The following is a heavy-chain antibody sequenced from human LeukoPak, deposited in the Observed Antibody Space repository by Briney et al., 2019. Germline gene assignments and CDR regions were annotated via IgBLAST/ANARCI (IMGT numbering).Heavy chain of an antibody. CDR3: ARGSGDRNYFDY. D-gene: IGHD3-10*01. J-gene: IGHJ4*02. CDR1: GGSISSYY. V-gene: IGHV4-59*01. CDR2: IYYSGST. Sequence: SETLSLTCTVSGGSISSYYWSWIRQPPGKGLEWIGYIYYSGSTNYNPSLKSRVTISVDTSKNQFSLKLSSVTAADTAVYYCARGSGDRNYFDYWGQGTLVTVSS.